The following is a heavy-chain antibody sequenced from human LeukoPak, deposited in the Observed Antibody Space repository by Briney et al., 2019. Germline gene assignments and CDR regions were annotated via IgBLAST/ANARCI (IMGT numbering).Heavy chain of an antibody. Sequence: PGGSLRLSCAASGFTFSSYWMHWVRQAPGKGLVWVSRINSDGSSTSYADSVKGRFTISRDNAKNSLYLQMNSLRAEDTAVYYCARVGYGSGSFTDGLNYYYYYMDVWGKGTTVTISS. J-gene: IGHJ6*03. V-gene: IGHV3-74*01. CDR1: GFTFSSYW. CDR3: ARVGYGSGSFTDGLNYYYYYMDV. D-gene: IGHD3-10*01. CDR2: INSDGSST.